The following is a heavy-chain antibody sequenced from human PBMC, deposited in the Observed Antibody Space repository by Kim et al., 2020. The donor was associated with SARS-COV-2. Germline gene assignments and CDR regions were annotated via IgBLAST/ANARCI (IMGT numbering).Heavy chain of an antibody. D-gene: IGHD6-19*01. CDR1: GFTFNRYA. Sequence: GGSLRLSCAASGFTFNRYAMSWVRQAPGKGLEWVSGIRGSGDSTTYADSVKGRFTISRDNSKNTLYLQMDRLRADDTALYYCAKVSSGSSGWFEYFQHWGQGTLVTVSS. V-gene: IGHV3-23*01. CDR3: AKVSSGSSGWFEYFQH. J-gene: IGHJ1*01. CDR2: IRGSGDST.